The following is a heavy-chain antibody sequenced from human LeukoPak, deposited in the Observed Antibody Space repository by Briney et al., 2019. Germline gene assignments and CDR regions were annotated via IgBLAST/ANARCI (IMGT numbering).Heavy chain of an antibody. CDR3: ARTPWSGYYGAFDI. CDR1: GYTFTSYD. CDR2: MNPNSGNT. D-gene: IGHD3-3*01. V-gene: IGHV1-8*01. J-gene: IGHJ3*02. Sequence: ASVKVSCKASGYTFTSYDINWVRQATGQGLEWMGWMNPNSGNTGYAQKFQGRVTMTRNTSISTAYMKLSSLRSEDTAVYYCARTPWSGYYGAFDIWGQGTMVTVSS.